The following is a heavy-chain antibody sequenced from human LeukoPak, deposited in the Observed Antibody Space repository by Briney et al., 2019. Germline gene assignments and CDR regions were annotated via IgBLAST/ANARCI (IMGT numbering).Heavy chain of an antibody. CDR1: GGSFSGYY. CDR3: ASSLYAFDI. V-gene: IGHV4-34*01. J-gene: IGHJ3*02. CDR2: INHSGST. Sequence: PSETLSLTCAVYGGSFSGYYWSWIRQPPGKGLEWIGEINHSGSTNYNPSLKSRVTISVDTSKNQFSLKLSSVTAADTAVYYCASSLYAFDIWGQGAMVTVSS.